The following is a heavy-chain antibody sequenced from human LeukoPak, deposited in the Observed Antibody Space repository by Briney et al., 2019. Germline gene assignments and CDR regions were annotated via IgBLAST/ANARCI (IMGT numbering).Heavy chain of an antibody. D-gene: IGHD2-15*01. CDR1: GYTFTSFY. J-gene: IGHJ6*03. CDR3: ARRTIRGYCSGGSCYYMDV. V-gene: IGHV1-46*01. Sequence: ASVKVSCKASGYTFTSFYINWVRQAPGQGLEWMGIINPSGGSTSNAQKFQGRVTMTRDMSTSTVYMELSSLRSEDTAVYYCARRTIRGYCSGGSCYYMDVWGKGTTVTVSS. CDR2: INPSGGST.